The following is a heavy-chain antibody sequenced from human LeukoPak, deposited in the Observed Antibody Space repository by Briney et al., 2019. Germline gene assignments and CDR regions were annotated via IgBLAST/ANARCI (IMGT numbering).Heavy chain of an antibody. J-gene: IGHJ4*02. CDR1: GFTFSSSA. CDR3: AKDFRKGAC. D-gene: IGHD3-16*01. CDR2: IGGTGDNT. V-gene: IGHV3-23*01. Sequence: GGSLRLSCAASGFTFSSSAMSWVRQAPGKGLEWVSGIGGTGDNTYYADSVKGRFTIARDNSKNTLYLKMNSLRGEDTALYDCAKDFRKGACWGQGTLVTVSS.